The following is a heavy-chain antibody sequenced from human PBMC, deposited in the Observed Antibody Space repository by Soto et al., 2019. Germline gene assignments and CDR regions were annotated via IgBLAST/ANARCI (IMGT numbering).Heavy chain of an antibody. J-gene: IGHJ4*02. Sequence: GGSLRLSCAASGFTFSSYGMHWVRQAPGKGLEWVAVISYDGSNKYYADSVKGRFTISRDNSKNTLYLQMNSLRAEDTAVYYCAKVTVRGVIKYYFDYWGQGTLVTVSS. CDR3: AKVTVRGVIKYYFDY. CDR1: GFTFSSYG. V-gene: IGHV3-30*18. D-gene: IGHD3-10*01. CDR2: ISYDGSNK.